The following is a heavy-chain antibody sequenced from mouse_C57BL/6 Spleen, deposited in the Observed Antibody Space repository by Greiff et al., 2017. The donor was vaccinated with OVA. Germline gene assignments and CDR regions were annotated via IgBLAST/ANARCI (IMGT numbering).Heavy chain of an antibody. CDR3: ARGTTVRYFDV. D-gene: IGHD1-1*01. V-gene: IGHV1-63*01. CDR2: IYPGGGYT. J-gene: IGHJ1*03. Sequence: QVQLKQSGAELVRPGTSVKMSCTASGYTFTNYWIGWAKQRPGHGLEWIGDIYPGGGYTNYNEKFKGKATLTADKSSSTAYMQFSSLTSEDSAIYYCARGTTVRYFDVWGTGTTVTVSS. CDR1: GYTFTNYW.